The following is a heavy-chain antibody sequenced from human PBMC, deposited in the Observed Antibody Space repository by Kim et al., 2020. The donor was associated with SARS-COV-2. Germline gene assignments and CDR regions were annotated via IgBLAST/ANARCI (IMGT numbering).Heavy chain of an antibody. CDR2: FSYIGST. J-gene: IGHJ4*02. D-gene: IGHD3-3*01. V-gene: IGHV4-59*11. CDR1: GGSISRHQ. CDR3: ARMGVSERSGHSYFDF. Sequence: SETLSLTCTVSGGSISRHQWSWIRQPPGKGLEWIGFFSYIGSTHYNPSLKSRVAISPDASKNQFSLKLTSMTAADTAVYYCARMGVSERSGHSYFDFWGRGTLVSVSS.